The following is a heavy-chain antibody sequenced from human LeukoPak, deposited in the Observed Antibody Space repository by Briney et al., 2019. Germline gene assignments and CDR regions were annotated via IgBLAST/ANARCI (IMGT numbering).Heavy chain of an antibody. V-gene: IGHV3-21*01. CDR3: ARDERDGYNWDY. J-gene: IGHJ4*02. CDR1: GFTFSSYS. Sequence: GGSLRLSCAASGFTFSSYSMNWVRQAPGKGLEWVSSISSSSSYIYYADSVKGRFTISRDNAKNSLYLQVNSLRAEDTAVYYCARDERDGYNWDYWGQGTLVTVSS. D-gene: IGHD5-24*01. CDR2: ISSSSSYI.